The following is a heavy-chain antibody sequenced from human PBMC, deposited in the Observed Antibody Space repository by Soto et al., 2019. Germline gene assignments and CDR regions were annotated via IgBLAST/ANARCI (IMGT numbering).Heavy chain of an antibody. CDR1: GGSISSSSYY. V-gene: IGHV4-39*01. Sequence: SETLSLTCTVSGGSISSSSYYWGWIRQPPGKGLEWIGSIYYSGSTYYNPSLKSQVTISVDTSKNQFSLKLSSVTAADTAVYYCACLLYYYDSSGYYYYFDYWGQGTLVTVSS. CDR3: ACLLYYYDSSGYYYYFDY. J-gene: IGHJ4*02. CDR2: IYYSGST. D-gene: IGHD3-22*01.